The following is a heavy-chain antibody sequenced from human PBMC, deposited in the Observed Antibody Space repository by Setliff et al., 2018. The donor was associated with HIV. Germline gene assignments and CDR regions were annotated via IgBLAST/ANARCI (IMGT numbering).Heavy chain of an antibody. CDR2: ISSSGSTI. CDR3: ARGLVEEIVVITQPRLKYAFDI. J-gene: IGHJ3*02. D-gene: IGHD3-22*01. Sequence: GSLRLSCAASGLTFSSYSMNWVRQAPGKGLGWVSYISSSGSTIYYADSVKGRFTISRDNAKNPLYLQMNSLRAEDTAVYYCARGLVEEIVVITQPRLKYAFDIWGQGTMVTVSS. CDR1: GLTFSSYS. V-gene: IGHV3-48*01.